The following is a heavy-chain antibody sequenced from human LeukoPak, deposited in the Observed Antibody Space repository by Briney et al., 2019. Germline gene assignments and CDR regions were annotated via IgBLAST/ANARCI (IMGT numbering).Heavy chain of an antibody. CDR2: INPSGGST. D-gene: IGHD3-22*01. CDR1: GYTFTGYY. Sequence: ASVKVSCKASGYTFTGYYMHWVRQAPGQGLEWMGIINPSGGSTSYAQKFQGRVTMTRDTSTSTVYMELSSLRSEDTAVYYCARDLRYYDSSGYSDWFDHWGQGTLVTVSS. J-gene: IGHJ5*02. CDR3: ARDLRYYDSSGYSDWFDH. V-gene: IGHV1-46*01.